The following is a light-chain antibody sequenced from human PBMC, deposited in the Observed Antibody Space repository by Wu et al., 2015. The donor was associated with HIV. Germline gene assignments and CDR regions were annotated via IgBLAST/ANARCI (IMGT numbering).Light chain of an antibody. V-gene: IGKV1-5*03. J-gene: IGKJ1*01. CDR2: KAS. CDR3: QQYSEYVMT. CDR1: QTVSDW. Sequence: DIQLTQSPSTLSASVGDRVSITCRASQTVSDWLAWYQQKPGKVPKLLIYKASSLESGVPSRFSGSGSGTEFTLTITSLQPDDFATYYCQQYSEYVMTFGQGTKVDIK.